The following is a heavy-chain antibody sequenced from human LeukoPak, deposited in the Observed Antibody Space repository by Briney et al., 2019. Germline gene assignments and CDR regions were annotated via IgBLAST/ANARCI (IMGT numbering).Heavy chain of an antibody. CDR1: GFTFDDYG. CDR2: ISSSSSYI. CDR3: ARGDPRWNDFGY. Sequence: GGSLRLSCAASGFTFDDYGMSWVRQAPGKGLEWVSSISSSSSYIYYADSVKGRFTISRDNAKNSLYLQMNSLRAEDTAVYYCARGDPRWNDFGYWGQGTLVTVSS. V-gene: IGHV3-21*01. J-gene: IGHJ4*02. D-gene: IGHD1-1*01.